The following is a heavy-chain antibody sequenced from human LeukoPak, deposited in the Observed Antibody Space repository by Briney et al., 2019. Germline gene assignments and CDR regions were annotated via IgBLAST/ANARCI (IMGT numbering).Heavy chain of an antibody. J-gene: IGHJ6*03. CDR3: ARAGVNSYGYYYYYYMDV. D-gene: IGHD5-18*01. V-gene: IGHV4-61*03. CDR2: IYNSGGT. CDR1: GGSITSSFY. Sequence: SETLSLTCTVSGGSITSSFYWSWIRQSPGKGLEWIGYIYNSGGTKYNPSLKSRLTISVDTSKNHFSLKLSSVTAADTAMYYCARAGVNSYGYYYYYYMDVWGKGTTVTVSS.